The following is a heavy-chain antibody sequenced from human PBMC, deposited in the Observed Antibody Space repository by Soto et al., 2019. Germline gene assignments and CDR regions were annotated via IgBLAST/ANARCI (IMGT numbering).Heavy chain of an antibody. CDR1: GFTLSSYG. V-gene: IGHV3-30*03. CDR3: ARDLSYEGNPSAFDY. Sequence: GGSLRLSCAASGFTLSSYGMHWVRKGPGKGLEWVAFISYDGSSKSSPASVKGRFTISGDNSKHTLYLQMNSLRPEDTAVYYCARDLSYEGNPSAFDYWGQGPLVTVSS. J-gene: IGHJ4*02. D-gene: IGHD5-18*01. CDR2: ISYDGSSK.